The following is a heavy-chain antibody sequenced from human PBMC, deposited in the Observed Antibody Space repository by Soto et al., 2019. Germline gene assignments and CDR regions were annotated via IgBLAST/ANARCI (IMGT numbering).Heavy chain of an antibody. D-gene: IGHD6-6*01. Sequence: QVQLVQSGAEVKKPGSSVKVSCKASGGTFSSYAISWVRQAPGQGLEWMGGIIPIFGTANYAQKFQGRVTITADKSTSTAYMELSSLRSEDTAVYYCARLSPLEGYSSSIYWFDPWGQGTPVTVSS. J-gene: IGHJ5*02. V-gene: IGHV1-69*06. CDR3: ARLSPLEGYSSSIYWFDP. CDR1: GGTFSSYA. CDR2: IIPIFGTA.